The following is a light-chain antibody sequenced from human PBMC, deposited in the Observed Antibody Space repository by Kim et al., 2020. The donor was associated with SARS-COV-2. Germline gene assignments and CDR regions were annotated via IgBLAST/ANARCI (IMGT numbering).Light chain of an antibody. CDR1: QGINSY. CDR2: AAS. J-gene: IGKJ4*01. CDR3: QQLNTYPLT. Sequence: SASVGDRVTITCRASQGINSYLAWYQQKSGKAPKLLIYAASTLQSGVPSMFSGSGSGTEFTLTINSLQPEDFATYYCQQLNTYPLTFGGGTKLEI. V-gene: IGKV1-9*01.